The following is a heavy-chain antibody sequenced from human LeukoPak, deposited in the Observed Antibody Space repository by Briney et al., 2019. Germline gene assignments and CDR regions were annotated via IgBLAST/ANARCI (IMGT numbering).Heavy chain of an antibody. CDR2: VSGSGAIA. D-gene: IGHD1-26*01. CDR3: AKDRSIGTYYTFDS. V-gene: IGHV3-23*01. J-gene: IGHJ4*02. Sequence: GGSLRLSCAASGFTFNNYAMSWVRQAPGKGLEWVSTVSGSGAIAYYTDSDKGRFTISRDNSKNALYLQMSSLTAKDTAVYYCAKDRSIGTYYTFDSWGQGTLVTVSS. CDR1: GFTFNNYA.